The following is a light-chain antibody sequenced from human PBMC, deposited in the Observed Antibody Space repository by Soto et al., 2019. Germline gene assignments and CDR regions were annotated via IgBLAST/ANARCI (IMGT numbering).Light chain of an antibody. CDR2: VAS. J-gene: IGKJ1*01. Sequence: DLQMTQSPSSLSASVGDRVTITCQASQDITNFLNWYQQKPGKAPKLLIYVASNLETGVPSRFCGSGSGTDFSFTISSLQPEDIATYYCQQYDVLPWTFGQGTTVEVK. V-gene: IGKV1-33*01. CDR1: QDITNF. CDR3: QQYDVLPWT.